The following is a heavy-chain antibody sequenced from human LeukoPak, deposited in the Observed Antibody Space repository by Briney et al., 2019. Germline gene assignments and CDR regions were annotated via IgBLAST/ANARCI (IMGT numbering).Heavy chain of an antibody. Sequence: GGSLRLSCVGSGFTFSNYSFNWVRQAPGKGLKWVSGFRGSGAATFYADSVKGRFTISRDNSKNTLYLQMNSLRAEDTAVYYCAKGQRFYGEYYFDYWGQGTLVTVSS. CDR1: GFTFSNYS. CDR3: AKGQRFYGEYYFDY. D-gene: IGHD4-17*01. J-gene: IGHJ4*02. CDR2: FRGSGAAT. V-gene: IGHV3-23*01.